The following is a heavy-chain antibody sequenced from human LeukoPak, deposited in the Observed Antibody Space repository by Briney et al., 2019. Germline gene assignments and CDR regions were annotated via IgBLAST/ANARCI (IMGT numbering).Heavy chain of an antibody. D-gene: IGHD3-16*02. V-gene: IGHV3-23*01. J-gene: IGHJ4*02. CDR1: GFTLSSYA. Sequence: GGSLRLSCAASGFTLSSYAMSWVRQAPGKGLEWVSAISGSGGSTYYADSVKGRFTISRDNSKNTLYLQMNSLRAEDTAVYYCAKDQVITFGGVIVDYWGQGTLVTVSS. CDR2: ISGSGGST. CDR3: AKDQVITFGGVIVDY.